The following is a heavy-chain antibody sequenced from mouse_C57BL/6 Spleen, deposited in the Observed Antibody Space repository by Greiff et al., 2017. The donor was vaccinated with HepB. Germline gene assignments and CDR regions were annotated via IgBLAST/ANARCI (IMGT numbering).Heavy chain of an antibody. CDR2: IYPNYGTT. D-gene: IGHD1-1*01. CDR3: ATITTVVAPDFDV. V-gene: IGHV1-39*01. Sequence: EVQLQQSGPELVKPGASVKISCKASGYSFTDYNMNWVKQRNGKSLEWIGVIYPNYGTTSYNQKFKGKATLTVDQSSSTAYMQLNSLTSEDSAVYYCATITTVVAPDFDVWGTGTTVTVSS. J-gene: IGHJ1*03. CDR1: GYSFTDYN.